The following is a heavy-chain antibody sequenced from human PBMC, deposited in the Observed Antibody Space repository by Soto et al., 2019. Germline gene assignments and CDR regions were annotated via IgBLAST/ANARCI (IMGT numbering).Heavy chain of an antibody. D-gene: IGHD3-10*01. Sequence: EVRLVETGGDLIQPGGSLRLSCAASGFIVSGNYMSWVRPAPGKGLEWVSVTYSGGSTYYADSVKGRFTISRDNSKNTLYLQMNSLRADDTAVYYCARDGGLAEDGMDVWGQGTTVTVSS. CDR1: GFIVSGNY. J-gene: IGHJ6*02. CDR3: ARDGGLAEDGMDV. CDR2: TYSGGST. V-gene: IGHV3-53*02.